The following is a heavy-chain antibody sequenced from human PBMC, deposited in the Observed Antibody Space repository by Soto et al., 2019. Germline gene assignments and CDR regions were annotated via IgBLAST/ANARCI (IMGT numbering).Heavy chain of an antibody. CDR3: ASGVAIFGVVVPYYYYGMDV. CDR2: INPNSGGT. J-gene: IGHJ6*02. V-gene: IGHV1-2*02. CDR1: GYTFTGYY. D-gene: IGHD3-3*01. Sequence: ASVKVSCKASGYTFTGYYMHWVRQAPGQGLDWLGWINPNSGGTNYAQKFQGRVTMTRDTSISTAYMELSRLRSDDTAVYYCASGVAIFGVVVPYYYYGMDVWGQGTTVTVSS.